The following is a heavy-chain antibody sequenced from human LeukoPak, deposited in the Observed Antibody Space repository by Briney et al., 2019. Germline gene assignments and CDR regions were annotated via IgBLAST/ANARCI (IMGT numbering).Heavy chain of an antibody. CDR1: GGSISSSSYY. CDR2: IYYSGST. J-gene: IGHJ4*02. CDR3: ARHYCDFWSGYWPH. V-gene: IGHV4-39*01. D-gene: IGHD3-3*01. Sequence: SETLSLTCTVSGGSISSSSYYWGWIRQPPGQGLEWIGSIYYSGSTYYNPSLKSRVTISVDTSKNQFSLKLSSVTAADTAVYYRARHYCDFWSGYWPHWSQGTLVTVSS.